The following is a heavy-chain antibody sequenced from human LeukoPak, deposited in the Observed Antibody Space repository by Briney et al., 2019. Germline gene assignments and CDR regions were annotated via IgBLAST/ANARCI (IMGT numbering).Heavy chain of an antibody. CDR3: ARLGLWKYYFDY. CDR1: GYTFTSYG. Sequence: ASVKVSCKASGYTFTSYGVTWVRQAPGQGLEWMGWISANNGNTNYAQKFQDRVNITTDTSTTTAYMELTSLRSDDTAVYYCARLGLWKYYFDYWGRGTLVTVSS. CDR2: ISANNGNT. D-gene: IGHD2/OR15-2a*01. V-gene: IGHV1-18*01. J-gene: IGHJ4*02.